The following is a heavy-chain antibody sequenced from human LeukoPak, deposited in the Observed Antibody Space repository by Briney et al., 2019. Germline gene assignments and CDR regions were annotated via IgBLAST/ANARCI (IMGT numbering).Heavy chain of an antibody. D-gene: IGHD6-19*01. CDR2: ISSRSSYI. V-gene: IGHV3-21*01. CDR3: ARDAQWLVPEGYYYYMDV. Sequence: GGSLRLSCAASGFTFSTYSMSWVRQAPGKGLERVSSISSRSSYIFYADSVKGRFTISRDNVKNSLYLQMNSLGAEDTAVYYCARDAQWLVPEGYYYYMDVWGKGTTVTVSS. CDR1: GFTFSTYS. J-gene: IGHJ6*03.